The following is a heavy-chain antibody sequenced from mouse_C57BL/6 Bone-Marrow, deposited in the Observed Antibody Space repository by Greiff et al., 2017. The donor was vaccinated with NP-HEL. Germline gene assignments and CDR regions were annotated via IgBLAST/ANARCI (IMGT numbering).Heavy chain of an antibody. J-gene: IGHJ4*01. Sequence: QVQLKESGAELVRPGASVTLSCKASGYTFTDYEMHWVKQTPVHGLEWIGAIDPETGGTAYNQKFKGKAILTADKSSSTAYMELRSLTSEDSAVYYCTRSGSSAFYAMDYWGQGTSVTVSS. V-gene: IGHV1-15*01. CDR3: TRSGSSAFYAMDY. CDR1: GYTFTDYE. CDR2: IDPETGGT. D-gene: IGHD3-2*02.